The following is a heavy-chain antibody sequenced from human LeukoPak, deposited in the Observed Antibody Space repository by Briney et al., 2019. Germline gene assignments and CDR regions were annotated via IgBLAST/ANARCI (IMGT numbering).Heavy chain of an antibody. CDR1: GGSISSYY. V-gene: IGHV4-4*07. D-gene: IGHD4-17*01. CDR3: AGTQDYGPEGASDY. J-gene: IGHJ4*02. Sequence: SETLSLTCTVSGGSISSYYWSWIRQPAGKGLEWIGHIYATGTTNYNPSLKSRVTMSVDTSKNQFSLKLSSVTAADTAVYYCAGTQDYGPEGASDYWGQGTLVTVSS. CDR2: IYATGTT.